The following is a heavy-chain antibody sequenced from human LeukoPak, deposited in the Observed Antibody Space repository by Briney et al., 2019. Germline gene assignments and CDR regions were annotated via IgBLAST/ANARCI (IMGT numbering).Heavy chain of an antibody. J-gene: IGHJ4*02. D-gene: IGHD3-22*01. V-gene: IGHV3-23*01. Sequence: GGSLRLSCAASGFTFSSYAMHWVRQAPGKGLEWVSAISGSGGSTYYADSVKGRFTISRDNSKNTLYLQMNSLRAEDTAVYYCAKDGRVNPLRVVNYWGQGALVTVSS. CDR2: ISGSGGST. CDR3: AKDGRVNPLRVVNY. CDR1: GFTFSSYA.